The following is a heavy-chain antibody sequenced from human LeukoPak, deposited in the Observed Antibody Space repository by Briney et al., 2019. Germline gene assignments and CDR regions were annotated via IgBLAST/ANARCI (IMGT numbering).Heavy chain of an antibody. CDR2: IIPIFGTA. J-gene: IGHJ5*02. CDR3: ARTYCGGDCYSSRGWFDP. CDR1: GGTFNNYT. D-gene: IGHD2-21*02. V-gene: IGHV1-69*06. Sequence: ASVKVSCKASGGTFNNYTISWVRQAPGQGLEWRGGIIPIFGTANYAQTFQGRVTITADKSTSTVYMALSSLRSEDTAVYYCARTYCGGDCYSSRGWFDPWGQGTLVTVSS.